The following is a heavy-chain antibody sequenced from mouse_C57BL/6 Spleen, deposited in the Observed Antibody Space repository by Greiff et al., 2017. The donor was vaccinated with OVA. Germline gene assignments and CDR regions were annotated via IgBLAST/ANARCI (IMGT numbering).Heavy chain of an antibody. CDR2: IDPENGDT. CDR1: GFNIKDDY. J-gene: IGHJ1*03. V-gene: IGHV14-4*01. Sequence: EVQLQQSGAELVRPGASVKLSCTASGFNIKDDYMHWVKQRPEQGLEWIGWIDPENGDTEYGLKFQCKATITADTSSNTAYLHLSSLTSEDTAVYYCTTGGSSSYWYFDVWGTGTTVTVSS. D-gene: IGHD1-1*01. CDR3: TTGGSSSYWYFDV.